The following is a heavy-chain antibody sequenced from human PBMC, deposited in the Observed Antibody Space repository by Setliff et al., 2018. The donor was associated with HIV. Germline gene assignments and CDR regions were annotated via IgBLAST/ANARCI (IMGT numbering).Heavy chain of an antibody. Sequence: SETLSLTCTVSGGSISSYYWSWIRQPPGKGLEWIGCIYTSGSTNYNPSLKSRVTISVDTSKNQFSLKLSSVTAADTAVYYCARGLSFYDPGGFDYWGQGTLVTVSS. CDR1: GGSISSYY. CDR3: ARGLSFYDPGGFDY. V-gene: IGHV4-4*09. CDR2: IYTSGST. D-gene: IGHD3-22*01. J-gene: IGHJ4*02.